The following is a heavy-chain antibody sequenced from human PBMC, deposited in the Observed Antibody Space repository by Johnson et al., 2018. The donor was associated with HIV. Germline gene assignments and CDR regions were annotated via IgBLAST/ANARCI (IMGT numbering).Heavy chain of an antibody. CDR2: IRYDGSNK. J-gene: IGHJ3*02. Sequence: QVQLVESGGGLIQPGRSLRLSCAASGFTFSSYAMHWVRQAPGKGLEWVAFIRYDGSNKYYADSVKGRFTISRDNAKNSLYLQMNSLRVEDTAVYYCARDSTPWGGDYVGYGFDIWGQGTMVTVSS. CDR1: GFTFSSYA. CDR3: ARDSTPWGGDYVGYGFDI. D-gene: IGHD4-17*01. V-gene: IGHV3-33*08.